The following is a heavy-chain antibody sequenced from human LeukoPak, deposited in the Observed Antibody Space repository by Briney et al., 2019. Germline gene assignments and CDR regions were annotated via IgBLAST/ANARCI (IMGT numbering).Heavy chain of an antibody. Sequence: NPSETLSLTCTVSGGSISSSSYYWGWIRQPPGKGLEWIGSIYYSGSTYYNPSLKSRVTISVDTSKNQFSLKLSSVTAADTAVYYCARRPTTVTAEYYFDYWGQGTLVTVSS. CDR3: ARRPTTVTAEYYFDY. CDR2: IYYSGST. CDR1: GGSISSSSYY. V-gene: IGHV4-39*01. D-gene: IGHD4-17*01. J-gene: IGHJ4*02.